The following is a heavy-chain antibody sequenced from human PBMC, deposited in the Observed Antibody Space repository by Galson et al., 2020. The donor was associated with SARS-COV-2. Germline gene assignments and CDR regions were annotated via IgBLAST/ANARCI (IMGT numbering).Heavy chain of an antibody. CDR3: AREAPVSSSWYDYYYYMDV. V-gene: IGHV1-2*04. CDR2: INPNSGGT. CDR1: GYTFTGYY. D-gene: IGHD6-13*01. J-gene: IGHJ6*03. Sequence: GESLKISCKASGYTFTGYYMHWVRQAPGQGLEWMGWINPNSGGTNYAQKFQGWVTMTRDTSISTAYMELSRLRSDDTAVYYCAREAPVSSSWYDYYYYMDVWGKGTTVTVSS.